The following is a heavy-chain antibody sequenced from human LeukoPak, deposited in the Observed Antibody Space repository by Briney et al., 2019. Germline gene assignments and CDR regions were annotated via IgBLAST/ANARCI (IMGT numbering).Heavy chain of an antibody. CDR3: AKSKDNPLYYFDN. CDR1: GFTFNSYA. Sequence: GGSLRLSCAASGFTFNSYAMSWVRQAPGKGLEWVSTISGNGDSTSYAHSVKGRFTISRDNSKNTLYLQMNSLRAEDTAVYYCAKSKDNPLYYFDNWGQGTLVTVSS. CDR2: ISGNGDST. J-gene: IGHJ4*02. V-gene: IGHV3-23*01.